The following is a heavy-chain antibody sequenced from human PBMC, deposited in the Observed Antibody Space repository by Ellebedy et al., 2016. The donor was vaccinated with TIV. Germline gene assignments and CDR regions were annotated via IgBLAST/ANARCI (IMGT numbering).Heavy chain of an antibody. J-gene: IGHJ4*02. V-gene: IGHV1-69*13. CDR2: IIPIFGTA. Sequence: SVKVSXXASGGTFSSYAISWVRQAPGQGLEWMGGIIPIFGTANYAQKFQGRVTITADESTSTAYMELSSLRSEDTAVYYCARGGGKMATDFDYWGQGTLVTVSS. CDR1: GGTFSSYA. CDR3: ARGGGKMATDFDY. D-gene: IGHD5-24*01.